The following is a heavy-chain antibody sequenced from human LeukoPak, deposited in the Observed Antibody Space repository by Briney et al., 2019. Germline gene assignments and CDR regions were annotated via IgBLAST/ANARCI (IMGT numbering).Heavy chain of an antibody. CDR1: GGSISSSSYY. V-gene: IGHV4-39*01. CDR3: ARHVPAAGITMVRGVSVYYFDY. J-gene: IGHJ4*02. D-gene: IGHD3-10*01. CDR2: IYYSGST. Sequence: PSETLSLTCTVSGGSISSSSYYWGWIRQPPGKVLEWIGSIYYSGSTYYNPSLKSRVTISVDTSKNQFSLKLSSVTAADTAVYCCARHVPAAGITMVRGVSVYYFDYWGQGTLVTVSS.